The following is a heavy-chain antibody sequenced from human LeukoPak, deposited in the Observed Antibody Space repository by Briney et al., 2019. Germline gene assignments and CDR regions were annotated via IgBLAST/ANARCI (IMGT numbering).Heavy chain of an antibody. J-gene: IGHJ6*03. V-gene: IGHV7-4-1*02. Sequence: ASVKVSCKASGYTFTSYAMNWVRQAPGQGLEWMGWINTNTGNPTYAQGFTGRFVFSSDTSVSTAYLQISSLKAEDTAVYYCARGPSITMVRGGQWYYYMDVWGKGTTVTISS. D-gene: IGHD3-10*01. CDR3: ARGPSITMVRGGQWYYYMDV. CDR1: GYTFTSYA. CDR2: INTNTGNP.